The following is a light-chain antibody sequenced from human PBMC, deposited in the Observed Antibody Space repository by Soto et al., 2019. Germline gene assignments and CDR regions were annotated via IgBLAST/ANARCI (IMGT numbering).Light chain of an antibody. Sequence: EIVLTQSPGTLSLSPGERATLSCRASQSVSSSYLAWYQQKPGQAPRLLIYGASSRDTGIPDRFSGSGSGTDFPLTISRLEPEDFAVYYCQQYGSSPWTFGQGTKVEIK. CDR2: GAS. CDR1: QSVSSSY. V-gene: IGKV3-20*01. J-gene: IGKJ1*01. CDR3: QQYGSSPWT.